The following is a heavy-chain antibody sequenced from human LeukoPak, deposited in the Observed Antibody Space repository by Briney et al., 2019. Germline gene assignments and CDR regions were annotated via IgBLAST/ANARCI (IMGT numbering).Heavy chain of an antibody. J-gene: IGHJ6*02. V-gene: IGHV3-13*01. CDR1: GFTFSSYD. D-gene: IGHD3-3*01. Sequence: GGSLRLSCAASGFTFSSYDMHWVRQATGKGLEWVSAIGTAGDTYYPGSVKGRFTISRENAKNSLYLQMNSLRAGDTAVYYCARGHYDFWSGYFRNYYYYGMDVWGQGTTVTVSS. CDR2: IGTAGDT. CDR3: ARGHYDFWSGYFRNYYYYGMDV.